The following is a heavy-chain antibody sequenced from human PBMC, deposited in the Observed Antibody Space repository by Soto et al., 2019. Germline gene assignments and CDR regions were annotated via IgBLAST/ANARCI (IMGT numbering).Heavy chain of an antibody. V-gene: IGHV3-74*01. D-gene: IGHD3-10*01. CDR1: GFTFSSYW. Sequence: EVQLVESGGGLVQPGGSLRLSCAASGFTFSSYWIHWARQAPGEGLVWVSRINGDGITTNYADSVKGRFAISRDNRKNTLYLQMNSLGAEDTAVYYCVRGASGACYIDSWGQGTLVTVSS. CDR2: INGDGITT. CDR3: VRGASGACYIDS. J-gene: IGHJ4*02.